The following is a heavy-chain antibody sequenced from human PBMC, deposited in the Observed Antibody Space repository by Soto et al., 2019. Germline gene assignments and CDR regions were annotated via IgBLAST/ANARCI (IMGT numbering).Heavy chain of an antibody. V-gene: IGHV1-3*05. CDR1: GYSFTSNA. Sequence: QVHLVQSGAEEKKPGASVKVSCKASGYSFTSNALHWVRQAPGQSLEWMGWIHAGKGNTEYSQKFQGRVTITRDTSASTIYMELSSLISEDTAVYYCARDWDDYTYDYWGQGTLVTVSS. CDR2: IHAGKGNT. D-gene: IGHD5-12*01. CDR3: ARDWDDYTYDY. J-gene: IGHJ4*02.